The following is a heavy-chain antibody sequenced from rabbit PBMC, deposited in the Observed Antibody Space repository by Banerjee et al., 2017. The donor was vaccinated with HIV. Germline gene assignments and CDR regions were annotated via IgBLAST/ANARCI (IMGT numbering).Heavy chain of an antibody. Sequence: QQQLEESGGGLVKPGGTLTLTCKASGIDFSTYYYMCWVRQAPGKGLELIACIYTSSGSTWYASWVNGRFTISRSTSLNTVDLKMTSLTAADTATYFCARGRYASSSGWDIGIYGMDLWGPGTLVTVS. V-gene: IGHV1S43*01. D-gene: IGHD1-1*01. CDR1: GIDFSTYYY. CDR3: ARGRYASSSGWDIGIYGMDL. CDR2: IYTSSGST. J-gene: IGHJ6*01.